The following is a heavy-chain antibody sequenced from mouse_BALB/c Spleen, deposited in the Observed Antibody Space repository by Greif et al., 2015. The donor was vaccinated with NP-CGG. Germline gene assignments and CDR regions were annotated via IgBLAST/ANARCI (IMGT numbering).Heavy chain of an antibody. CDR2: INPSTGYT. V-gene: IGHV1-7*01. CDR3: ARRGTTVVASMDY. Sequence: VLLQQSGAELAKPGASVKMSCKASGYTFTSYWMHWVKQRPGQGLEWIGYINPSTGYTEYNQKLKDKATLTADKSSSTAYMQLSSLTSEDSAVYYCARRGTTVVASMDYWGQGTSVTVSS. J-gene: IGHJ4*01. D-gene: IGHD1-1*01. CDR1: GYTFTSYW.